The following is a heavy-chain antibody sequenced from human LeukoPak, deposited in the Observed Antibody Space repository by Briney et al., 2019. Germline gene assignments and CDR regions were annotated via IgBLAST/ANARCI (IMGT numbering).Heavy chain of an antibody. CDR3: AGVLGPAVADYGMDV. CDR1: GGSISSYY. J-gene: IGHJ6*02. V-gene: IGHV4-59*01. CDR2: IYYSGST. Sequence: PSETLSLTCTVSGGSISSYYWSWIRQPPGKGLEWIGYIYYSGSTNYNPSLKSRVTISVDTSKNQFSLKLSSVTAADTAVYYCAGVLGPAVADYGMDVWGQGTTVTVSS. D-gene: IGHD2-15*01.